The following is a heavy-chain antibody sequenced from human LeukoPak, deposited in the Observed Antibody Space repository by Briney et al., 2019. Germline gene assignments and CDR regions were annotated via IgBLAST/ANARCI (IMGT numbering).Heavy chain of an antibody. CDR1: GFTVSNNY. J-gene: IGHJ4*02. V-gene: IGHV3-53*01. CDR2: IYSGGST. D-gene: IGHD5-18*01. CDR3: AREATAGGDDY. Sequence: GGSLRLSCAASGFTVSNNYMRWVRQAPGKGLEWVSLIYSGGSTYYADSVKGRFTISRDNSKNTLYLQMNSLRAEDTAVYYCAREATAGGDDYWGQGTLVTVSS.